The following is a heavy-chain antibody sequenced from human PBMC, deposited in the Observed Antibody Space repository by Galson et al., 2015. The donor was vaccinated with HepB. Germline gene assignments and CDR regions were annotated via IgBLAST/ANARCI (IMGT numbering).Heavy chain of an antibody. CDR2: TYYRSKWYK. Sequence: CAISGDSVSSNSAVWNWIRQSPSRGLKWLGRTYYRSKWYKDYALFVKSRITINADTSRNQISLQLNSMTPEDTAVYYCAYGVDVWGQGTTVTVSS. CDR1: GDSVSSNSAV. J-gene: IGHJ6*02. CDR3: AYGVDV. V-gene: IGHV6-1*01.